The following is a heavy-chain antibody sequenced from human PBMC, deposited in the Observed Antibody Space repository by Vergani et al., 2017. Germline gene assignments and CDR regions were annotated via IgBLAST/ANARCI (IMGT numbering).Heavy chain of an antibody. CDR3: ARHTTYTDS. CDR2: IYPADSDT. V-gene: IGHV5-51*01. CDR1: EYSFGNYW. J-gene: IGHJ4*02. Sequence: EVELVQSGPEMRKPGESLKISCKGSEYSFGNYWIGWVRQMPGKGLEWMGIIYPADSDTKYSQSLQVQVTISADKSISTAFLQWDSLKASDPALYYCARHTTYTDSWGQGTLVTVSS. D-gene: IGHD1-1*01.